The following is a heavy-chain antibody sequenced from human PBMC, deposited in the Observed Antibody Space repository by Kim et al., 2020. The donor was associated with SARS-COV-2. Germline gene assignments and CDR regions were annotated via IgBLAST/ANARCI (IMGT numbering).Heavy chain of an antibody. Sequence: SETLSLTCTVSGGSISSGGYYWSWIRQHPGKGLEWIGYIYYSGSTYYNPSLKSRVTISVDTSKNQFSLKLSSVTAADTAVYYCARALEVVVVAAILWFDPWGQGTLVTVSS. CDR3: ARALEVVVVAAILWFDP. V-gene: IGHV4-31*03. CDR1: GGSISSGGYY. CDR2: IYYSGST. D-gene: IGHD2-15*01. J-gene: IGHJ5*02.